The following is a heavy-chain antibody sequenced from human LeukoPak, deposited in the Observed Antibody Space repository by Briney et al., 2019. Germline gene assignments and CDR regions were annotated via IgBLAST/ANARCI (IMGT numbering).Heavy chain of an antibody. CDR3: AKGRVGANPYYYYMDV. D-gene: IGHD1-26*01. V-gene: IGHV3-23*01. CDR1: GFTFSSYA. CDR2: IGGSGTTI. Sequence: PGGSLRLSCAASGFTFSSYAMSWVRQAPGKGLEWVSRIGGSGTTIYYADSVKGRFTISRDNSKNTLYLQMNSLRAEDTAVYYCAKGRVGANPYYYYMDVWGKGTTVTVSS. J-gene: IGHJ6*03.